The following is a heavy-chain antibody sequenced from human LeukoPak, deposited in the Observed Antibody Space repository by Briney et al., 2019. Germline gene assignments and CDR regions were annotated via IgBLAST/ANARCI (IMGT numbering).Heavy chain of an antibody. CDR1: GGTFSSYA. Sequence: ASVKVSCKASGGTFSSYAISWVRQAPGQGLEWMGWINPNSGGTNYAQKFQGRVTMTRDTSISTAYMELSRLRSDDTAVYYCAKDRDGDGWDYYYYMDVWGKGTTVTISS. V-gene: IGHV1-2*02. CDR3: AKDRDGDGWDYYYYMDV. CDR2: INPNSGGT. J-gene: IGHJ6*03. D-gene: IGHD5-24*01.